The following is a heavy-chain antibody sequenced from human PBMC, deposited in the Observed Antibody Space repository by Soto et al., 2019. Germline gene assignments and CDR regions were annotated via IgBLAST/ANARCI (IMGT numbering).Heavy chain of an antibody. CDR3: ARSIRGPRRFNGMDV. J-gene: IGHJ6*02. V-gene: IGHV2-70*13. CDR2: IERDDDDK. CDR1: GFSLTSPGMC. Sequence: GPTLVNPTETLTLTCTFSGFSLTSPGMCVSWIRQPPGKALEWLALIERDDDDKYYSTSLKTRLTISKDTRKNQVVLTMANMDPADTGTYYCARSIRGPRRFNGMDVWGQGTTVPVSS. D-gene: IGHD1-20*01.